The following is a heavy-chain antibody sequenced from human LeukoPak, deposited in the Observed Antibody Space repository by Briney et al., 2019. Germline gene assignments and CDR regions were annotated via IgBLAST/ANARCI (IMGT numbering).Heavy chain of an antibody. V-gene: IGHV1-46*01. J-gene: IGHJ4*02. Sequence: ASVKVSCKASGYTFTSYYIHWVRQAPGQGLEWMGIINCSGGSTSYTQKFQGRVTLTRDMSTSTVYMELSSLRSEDTAVYYCARVYRGNGDYFDYWGQGTLVTVSS. CDR2: INCSGGST. CDR1: GYTFTSYY. D-gene: IGHD3-16*02. CDR3: ARVYRGNGDYFDY.